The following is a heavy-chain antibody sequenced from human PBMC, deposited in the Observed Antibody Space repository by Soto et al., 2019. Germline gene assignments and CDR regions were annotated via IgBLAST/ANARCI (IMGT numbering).Heavy chain of an antibody. J-gene: IGHJ6*02. V-gene: IGHV1-46*01. D-gene: IGHD6-6*01. CDR3: ARDYWTPRPPLYGMDV. CDR2: INPSVGST. CDR1: GYTFTNFY. Sequence: GASVKVSCKASGYTFTNFYIHWVRQAPGQGLEWMGIINPSVGSTSYAQKFQGRVTMTRDTSTSTVYMELNSLRSEDTAVYYCARDYWTPRPPLYGMDVWGQGTTVTVSS.